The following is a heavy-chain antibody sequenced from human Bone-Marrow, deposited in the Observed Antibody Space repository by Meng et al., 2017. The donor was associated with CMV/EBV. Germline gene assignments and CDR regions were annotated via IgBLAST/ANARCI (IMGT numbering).Heavy chain of an antibody. CDR2: ISSSSSTT. CDR3: ARVKTNSWFFDY. V-gene: IGHV3-48*04. D-gene: IGHD6-13*01. Sequence: GQSVKISCAASGFAFSSYSINCVRQAPGKGLEWVSYISSSSSTTYYADSVEGRFTISRDNAKNSLYLQMNSLRVENTAVYYCARVKTNSWFFDYWGQGTLVTVSS. J-gene: IGHJ4*02. CDR1: GFAFSSYS.